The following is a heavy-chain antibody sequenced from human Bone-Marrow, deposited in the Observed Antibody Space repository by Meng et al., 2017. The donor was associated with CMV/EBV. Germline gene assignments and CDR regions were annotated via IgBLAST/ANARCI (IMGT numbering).Heavy chain of an antibody. CDR3: ARDNEMAAALSIEY. CDR1: GYTFTSYG. Sequence: ASVKVSCKASGYTFTSYGISWVRQAPGQGLEWMGWISAYNGNTNYAQKLQGRVTMTTDTSTSTAYMELRSLRSDDTAVYYCARDNEMAAALSIEYWGQGTLVTVSS. J-gene: IGHJ4*02. CDR2: ISAYNGNT. D-gene: IGHD5-24*01. V-gene: IGHV1-18*01.